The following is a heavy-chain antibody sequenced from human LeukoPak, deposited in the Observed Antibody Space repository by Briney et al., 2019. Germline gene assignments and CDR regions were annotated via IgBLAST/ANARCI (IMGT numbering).Heavy chain of an antibody. CDR1: GFTFTNYG. V-gene: IGHV3-23*01. CDR3: AKDLNYDVLGGDDAFDI. J-gene: IGHJ3*02. D-gene: IGHD3-9*01. CDR2: ISGSGEGT. Sequence: GGSLRLSCAASGFTFTNYGMSWVRQAPGKGLEWVSGISGSGEGTDYADSVKGRFTISRDNSKNTLYVKMNSLRAEATAVYYCAKDLNYDVLGGDDAFDIWGQGTMVTVSS.